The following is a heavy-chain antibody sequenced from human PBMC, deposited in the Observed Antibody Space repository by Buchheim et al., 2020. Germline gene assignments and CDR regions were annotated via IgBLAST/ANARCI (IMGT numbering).Heavy chain of an antibody. Sequence: QVQLVQSGAEVKKPGSSVKVSCKASGGTCSSYAISWVRQAPGQGLEWMGGIIPIFGTANYAQKFQGRVTITADESTSTAYMELSSLRSEDTAVYYCASRTSAVGRRFLEWLLSSWGQGTL. CDR2: IIPIFGTA. CDR1: GGTCSSYA. J-gene: IGHJ4*02. CDR3: ASRTSAVGRRFLEWLLSS. V-gene: IGHV1-69*01. D-gene: IGHD3-3*01.